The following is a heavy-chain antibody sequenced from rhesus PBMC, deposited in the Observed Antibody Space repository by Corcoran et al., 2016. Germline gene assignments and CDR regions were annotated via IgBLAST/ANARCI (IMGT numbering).Heavy chain of an antibody. J-gene: IGHJ6*01. Sequence: EVQLVESGGGLVQPGGSLRLSCAAPGFTSGNSDLIWIRQAPGKGLEWVSYIISGISIYYSDSVKGRFTISRDKAKNMLYLQMNSLRVEDAAVYYCANTLEYCTGSGCYGLDSWGQGVVVTVSS. CDR3: ANTLEYCTGSGCYGLDS. D-gene: IGHD2-21*01. V-gene: IGHV3S43*01. CDR2: IISGISI. CDR1: GFTSGNSD.